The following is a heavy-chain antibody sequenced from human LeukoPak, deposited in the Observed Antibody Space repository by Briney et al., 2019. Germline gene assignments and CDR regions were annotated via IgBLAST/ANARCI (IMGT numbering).Heavy chain of an antibody. CDR3: ASVLYCGADCYSGRYFFDY. Sequence: GASVKLSCKASGYTFTSYYMHWVRQAPGQGLEWRGIINPSGDSTSYAQKFPGRVTMTRDTSTSTVYMELSSLRSEDTAVYYCASVLYCGADCYSGRYFFDYWGQGTLVTVSS. V-gene: IGHV1-46*01. J-gene: IGHJ4*02. CDR1: GYTFTSYY. D-gene: IGHD2-21*02. CDR2: INPSGDST.